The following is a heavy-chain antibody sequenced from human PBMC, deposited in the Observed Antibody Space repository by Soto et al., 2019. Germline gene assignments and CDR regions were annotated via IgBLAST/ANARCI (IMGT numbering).Heavy chain of an antibody. D-gene: IGHD2-15*01. CDR2: IYYNGNS. Sequence: LQLQESGPGLVKPSETLSLTCTVSGGSVSSRDHYWGWIRQPPGKGLEWIGTIYYNGNSYYNPSLKSRVTISVDTSKNHFSLKLTSVTAADTALYYCARLDGGLAGWFDPWGQGTLVTVSS. V-gene: IGHV4-39*02. J-gene: IGHJ5*02. CDR1: GGSVSSRDHY. CDR3: ARLDGGLAGWFDP.